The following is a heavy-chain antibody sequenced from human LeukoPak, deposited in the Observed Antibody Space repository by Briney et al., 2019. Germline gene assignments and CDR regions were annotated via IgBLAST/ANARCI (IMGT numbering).Heavy chain of an antibody. CDR1: GGSFSGYY. D-gene: IGHD2-15*01. CDR3: ARGSGGWQPFDY. CDR2: INHSGRT. Sequence: RTSETLSLTCVVYGGSFSGYYWSWIRQPPGKGLEWIGEINHSGRTNYNPSLKSPVTISVDTSKNQFSLKLTSVTAADTAVYYCARGSGGWQPFDYWGQGTLVTVSS. J-gene: IGHJ4*02. V-gene: IGHV4-34*01.